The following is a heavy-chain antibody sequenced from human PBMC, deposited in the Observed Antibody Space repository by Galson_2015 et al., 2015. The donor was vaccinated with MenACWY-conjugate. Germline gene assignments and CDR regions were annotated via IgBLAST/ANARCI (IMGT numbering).Heavy chain of an antibody. Sequence: SLRLSCAASGFTFGDYAMSWVRQAPGTGLEWVSGLTANGGRTYYADSVKGRFTISRDNSENTLYLQMNSLTAEDTPVYYCANSGPYKYFVSTIYAYYYYGMDVWGQGTTVSVSS. D-gene: IGHD5-24*01. CDR1: GFTFGDYA. CDR2: LTANGGRT. CDR3: ANSGPYKYFVSTIYAYYYYGMDV. J-gene: IGHJ6*02. V-gene: IGHV3-23*01.